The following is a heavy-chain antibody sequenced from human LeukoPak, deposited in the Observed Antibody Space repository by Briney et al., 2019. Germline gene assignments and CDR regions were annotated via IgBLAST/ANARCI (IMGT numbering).Heavy chain of an antibody. D-gene: IGHD3-3*01. CDR1: GFTFSDYY. CDR2: ISSSGSTI. V-gene: IGHV3-11*04. J-gene: IGHJ4*02. Sequence: GGSLRLSCAASGFTFSDYYMSWIRQAPGKGLEWVSYISSSGSTIYYADSVKGRFTISRDNAKNSLCLQMNSLRAEDTAVYYCARDLHYSTIFGVVIMGFYDYWGQGTLVTVSS. CDR3: ARDLHYSTIFGVVIMGFYDY.